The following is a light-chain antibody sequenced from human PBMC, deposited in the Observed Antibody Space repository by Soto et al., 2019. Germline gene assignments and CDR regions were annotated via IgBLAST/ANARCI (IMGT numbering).Light chain of an antibody. J-gene: IGLJ1*01. CDR2: EVS. Sequence: QSALTQPPSASGSPGQSVTISCTGTSSDVGGYNYVSWYQQHPGKAPKLMIYEVSKRPSGVPDRFSGSKSGNTASLTVSGHQAEDEADYYCSSYAGSTLYVFGTGTKLTVL. CDR3: SSYAGSTLYV. CDR1: SSDVGGYNY. V-gene: IGLV2-8*01.